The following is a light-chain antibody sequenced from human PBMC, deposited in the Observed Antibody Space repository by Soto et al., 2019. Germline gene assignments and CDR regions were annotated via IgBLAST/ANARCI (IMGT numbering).Light chain of an antibody. CDR1: QSVSIN. V-gene: IGKV3-15*01. Sequence: IGPAKSPGALSVSPGERVTLSCRVSQSVSINLAWYQQKPGQAPRLLIYNAHSRATGIPARFSGSGSGTEFTLTISSLQPEDLAVYYCQQYNNWPPCTFGQG. CDR2: NAH. CDR3: QQYNNWPPCT. J-gene: IGKJ5*01.